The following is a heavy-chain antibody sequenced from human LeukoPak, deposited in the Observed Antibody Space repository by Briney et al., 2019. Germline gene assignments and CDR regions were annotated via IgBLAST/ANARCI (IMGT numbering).Heavy chain of an antibody. Sequence: SVKVSCKASGGTFSSYAISWVRQAPGQGLEWMGGIIPIFGTANYAQKFQGRVTITADESTSTAYMELSSLRSEDTAVYYCASTIVVVPAEATYYYYYGMDVWGQGTTVTVSS. D-gene: IGHD2-2*01. J-gene: IGHJ6*02. CDR2: IIPIFGTA. V-gene: IGHV1-69*13. CDR3: ASTIVVVPAEATYYYYYGMDV. CDR1: GGTFSSYA.